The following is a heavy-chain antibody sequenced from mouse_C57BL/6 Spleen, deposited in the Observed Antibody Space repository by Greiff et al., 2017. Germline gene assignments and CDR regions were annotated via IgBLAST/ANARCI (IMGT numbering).Heavy chain of an antibody. CDR1: FYTFTSYW. D-gene: IGHD1-1*01. CDR2: IYPGNSDT. J-gene: IGHJ4*01. CDR3: TRSPLYGSSLYYAMDY. V-gene: IGHV1-5*01. Sequence: VHVKQSATLLSLPLAAFHISFNTSFYTFTSYWMHWVKQRPGQGLEWIGAIYPGNSDTSYNQKFKGKAKLTAVTSASTAYMELSSLTNEDSAVYYCTRSPLYGSSLYYAMDYWGQGTSVTVSS.